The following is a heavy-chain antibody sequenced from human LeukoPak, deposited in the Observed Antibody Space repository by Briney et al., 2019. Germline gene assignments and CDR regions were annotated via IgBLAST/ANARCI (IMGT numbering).Heavy chain of an antibody. Sequence: SETLSLTCTVSGGSISSYFWTWIRQPPGKGLEWIGYIYTSGSTNYNPSLKSRVTISIDTSKNQFSLKLTSVTATDTAVYYCARLPQRGDDDYWGQGTLVTVSS. CDR2: IYTSGST. D-gene: IGHD3-16*01. J-gene: IGHJ4*02. V-gene: IGHV4-4*09. CDR1: GGSISSYF. CDR3: ARLPQRGDDDY.